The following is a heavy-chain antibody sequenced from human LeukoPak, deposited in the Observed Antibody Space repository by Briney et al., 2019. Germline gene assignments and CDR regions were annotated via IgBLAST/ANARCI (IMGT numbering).Heavy chain of an antibody. D-gene: IGHD3-3*01. CDR2: IKQDGSEK. J-gene: IGHJ6*02. Sequence: GGSLRLSCAASGLTFSNYWMDWVRQAPGKGLEWVANIKQDGSEKYYVDSVKGRFTISRDNAKNSLYLQMNSLRAEDTAVYYCARDFWSGYYVRYYYYGMDVWGQGTTVTVSS. V-gene: IGHV3-7*01. CDR3: ARDFWSGYYVRYYYYGMDV. CDR1: GLTFSNYW.